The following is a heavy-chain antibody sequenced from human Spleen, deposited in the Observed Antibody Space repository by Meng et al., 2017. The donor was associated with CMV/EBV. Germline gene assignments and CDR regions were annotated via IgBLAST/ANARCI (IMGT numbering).Heavy chain of an antibody. V-gene: IGHV2-5*08. Sequence: SGPTLVQPTQTLTLTCSFFEFSVNTKGMRASWFRQPPGKAPEWIALIYWNDDKRYSPSLKSRLTITKDTSKNQVVLTMTNMDPVDTATYYCAHATSTVTSYFDYWGQGTLVTVSS. CDR3: AHATSTVTSYFDY. CDR2: IYWNDDK. CDR1: EFSVNTKGMR. J-gene: IGHJ4*02. D-gene: IGHD4-11*01.